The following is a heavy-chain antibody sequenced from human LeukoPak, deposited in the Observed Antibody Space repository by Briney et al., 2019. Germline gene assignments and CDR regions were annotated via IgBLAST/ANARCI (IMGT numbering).Heavy chain of an antibody. D-gene: IGHD3-3*01. V-gene: IGHV3-30*18. CDR1: GFTFSSYS. J-gene: IGHJ4*02. CDR3: VKEYHSRGFGAYFDY. Sequence: GGSLRLSCAASGFTFSSYSMNWVRQAPGKGLEWVAVISSDGSIKVYADSVKGRFTLSRDNSINTVDLQMNSLRAEDTAVYYCVKEYHSRGFGAYFDYWGQGTLVTVSS. CDR2: ISSDGSIK.